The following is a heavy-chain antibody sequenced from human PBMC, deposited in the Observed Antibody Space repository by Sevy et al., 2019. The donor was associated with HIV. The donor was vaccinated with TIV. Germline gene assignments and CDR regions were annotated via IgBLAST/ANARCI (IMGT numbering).Heavy chain of an antibody. CDR3: ARLRDILVLPAGGYFDY. CDR2: IYESGRT. D-gene: IGHD2-2*01. V-gene: IGHV4-38-2*01. CDR1: GYSISSGYY. Sequence: SETLSLTCAVSGYSISSGYYWGWIRQSPGKGLEWIGSIYESGRTFYNPSLESRVTMSVDTSKNQFSLKINSMTAADTAVYYCARLRDILVLPAGGYFDYWGQGTLVTVSS. J-gene: IGHJ4*02.